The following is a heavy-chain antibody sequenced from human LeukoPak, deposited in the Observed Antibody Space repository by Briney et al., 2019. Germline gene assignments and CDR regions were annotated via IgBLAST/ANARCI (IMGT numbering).Heavy chain of an antibody. CDR1: GGSNSSGDYY. D-gene: IGHD3-10*01. J-gene: IGHJ6*03. CDR2: IYYSGST. CDR3: ARGTIRGVQHYYYYYMDV. V-gene: IGHV4-61*08. Sequence: SETLSLTCTVSGGSNSSGDYYWSWIRQPPGKGLEWIGYIYYSGSTNYNPSLKSRVTISVDTSKNQFSLKLSSVTAADTAVYYCARGTIRGVQHYYYYYMDVWGKGTTVTLSS.